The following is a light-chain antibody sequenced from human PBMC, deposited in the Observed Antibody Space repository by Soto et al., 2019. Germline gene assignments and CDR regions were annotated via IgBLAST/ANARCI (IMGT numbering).Light chain of an antibody. V-gene: IGKV4-1*01. CDR2: GAS. CDR1: QSVLYSSNNKNY. CDR3: QQYYSTPSP. J-gene: IGKJ1*01. Sequence: DIVMTQSPVSLAVSLGARATINCKFSQSVLYSSNNKNYFAWYQQKPGQPPNLLIYGASTGESGVPDRFSGSEARTYFILPSSSLQAEDVAVYYCQQYYSTPSPFGQGTKGEIK.